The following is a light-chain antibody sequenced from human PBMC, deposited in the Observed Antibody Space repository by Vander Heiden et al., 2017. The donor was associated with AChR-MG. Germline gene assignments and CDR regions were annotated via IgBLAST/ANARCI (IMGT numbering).Light chain of an antibody. CDR2: EVS. CDR3: MQSIQLPPT. J-gene: IGKJ4*01. CDR1: QSLLHSDGKTY. Sequence: EIVMTQTPLSLSVTPGQPASICCKSSQSLLHSDGKTYLYWYLHNPGQSPQLLIYEVSDRFSGVPDTFTGSASATDSTLKISLVDAEAVRVYYCMQSIQLPPTFGGGTKLEIK. V-gene: IGKV2D-29*02.